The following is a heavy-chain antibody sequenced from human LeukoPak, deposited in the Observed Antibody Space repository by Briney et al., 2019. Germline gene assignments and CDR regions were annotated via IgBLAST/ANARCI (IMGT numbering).Heavy chain of an antibody. Sequence: ASVKVSCKASGYTFSSYEINWVRLATGQGLEWMGWMNPNSGNTGYAPKFQGRVTMTRNTSINTAYMELSSLRSEDTAVYYCARGRGKYSSLDYWGQGTLVTVSS. CDR3: ARGRGKYSSLDY. CDR1: GYTFSSYE. V-gene: IGHV1-8*01. J-gene: IGHJ4*02. D-gene: IGHD5-18*01. CDR2: MNPNSGNT.